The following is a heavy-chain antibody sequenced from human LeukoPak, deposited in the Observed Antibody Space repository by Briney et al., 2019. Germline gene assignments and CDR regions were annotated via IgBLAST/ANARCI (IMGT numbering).Heavy chain of an antibody. D-gene: IGHD6-19*01. CDR2: ISGSGGST. J-gene: IGHJ4*02. V-gene: IGHV3-23*01. CDR1: GFTFSSHA. CDR3: AKDPTRPIAVAGTFDY. Sequence: GGSLRLSCAASGFTFSSHAMSWVRQAPGKGLEWVSAISGSGGSTYYADSVKGRFTISRDNSKNTLYLQMNSLRAEDTAVYYCAKDPTRPIAVAGTFDYWGQGTLVTVSS.